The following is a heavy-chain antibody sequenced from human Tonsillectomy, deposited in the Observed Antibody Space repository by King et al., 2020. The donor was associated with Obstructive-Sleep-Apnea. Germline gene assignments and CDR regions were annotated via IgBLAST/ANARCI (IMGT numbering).Heavy chain of an antibody. CDR2: INWNSGNI. Sequence: VQLVESGGGLVQPGRSLRLSCAASGFSFDDYAMHWVRQAPGKGLEWVSGINWNSGNIGYADSVKGRFTMSRDNAENSLYLQMNSLRAEDTALYYCVKDRAGGVPDAFDIWGEGTMVTVSS. CDR1: GFSFDDYA. V-gene: IGHV3-9*01. CDR3: VKDRAGGVPDAFDI. D-gene: IGHD3-16*01. J-gene: IGHJ3*02.